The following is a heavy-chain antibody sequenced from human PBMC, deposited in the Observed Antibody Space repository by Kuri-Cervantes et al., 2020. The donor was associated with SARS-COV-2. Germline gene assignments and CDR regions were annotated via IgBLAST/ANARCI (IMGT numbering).Heavy chain of an antibody. CDR1: GGSISSSSYY. V-gene: IGHV4-39*07. CDR2: IYHSGST. Sequence: GSLRLSCTVSGGSISSSSYYWGWIRQPPGKGLEWIGSIYHSGSTYYNPSLKSRVTISVDTSKNQFSLKLSSVTAADTAVYYCARRGAGSSSAAFDIWGQGTMVTVSS. J-gene: IGHJ3*02. CDR3: ARRGAGSSSAAFDI. D-gene: IGHD6-6*01.